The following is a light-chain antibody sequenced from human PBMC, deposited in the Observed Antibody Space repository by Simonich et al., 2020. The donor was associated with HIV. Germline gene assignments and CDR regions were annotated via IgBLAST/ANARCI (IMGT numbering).Light chain of an antibody. CDR3: SSYAGSNNFVV. J-gene: IGLJ2*01. CDR1: SSDIGSYNL. Sequence: QSALTQPASVSGSPGQSITISCTGSSSDIGSYNLVSWYQKYPGKAPKLIIYEGTKRPSGVSSRFSGSKSGNTASLTISGLQAEDEADYYCSSYAGSNNFVVFGGGTKLTVL. V-gene: IGLV2-23*03. CDR2: EGT.